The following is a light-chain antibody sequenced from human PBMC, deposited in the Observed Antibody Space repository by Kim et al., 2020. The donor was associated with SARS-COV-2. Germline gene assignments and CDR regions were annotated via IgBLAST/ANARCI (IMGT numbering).Light chain of an antibody. V-gene: IGKV3-20*01. CDR1: QSVSRDC. CDR2: GAS. J-gene: IGKJ4*01. CDR3: QQYGSSPLT. Sequence: SPGEGATLSCRAIQSVSRDCLAWYQQKPGQTPRLFIYGASNRATGISDRFSGSGSGTDFTLTISRLEPEDSAVYYCQQYGSSPLTFGGGTKVDIK.